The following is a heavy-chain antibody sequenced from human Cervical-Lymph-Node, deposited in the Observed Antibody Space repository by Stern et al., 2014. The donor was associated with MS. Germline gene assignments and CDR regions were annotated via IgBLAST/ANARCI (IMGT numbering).Heavy chain of an antibody. Sequence: EEQLEESGGGLVKPGGSLRISCAASGFTFSSYSMNWVRQAPGKGLEWVASISSGGRYIYYADSLKGLFTIFRDHAKNSLYLQMNSLRAEDTAVYYCARGRGGNYRYYFDYWGQGTLVTVSS. D-gene: IGHD4-23*01. V-gene: IGHV3-21*01. CDR2: ISSGGRYI. J-gene: IGHJ4*02. CDR3: ARGRGGNYRYYFDY. CDR1: GFTFSSYS.